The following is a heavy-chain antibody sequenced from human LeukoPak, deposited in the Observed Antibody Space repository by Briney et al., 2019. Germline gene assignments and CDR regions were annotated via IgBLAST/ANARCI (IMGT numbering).Heavy chain of an antibody. CDR2: TNAGNGNT. J-gene: IGHJ4*02. CDR3: ARSAEGYCSGASCSEYYFDY. CDR1: RYILTNYA. D-gene: IGHD2-15*01. V-gene: IGHV1-3*02. Sequence: ASVKVSCKASRYILTNYAIHWVRQAPGQRLEWMGWTNAGNGNTKYSQEFQGRVTITRDTSANTAYMELSSLRSEDMAVYYCARSAEGYCSGASCSEYYFDYWGQGTLVTVSS.